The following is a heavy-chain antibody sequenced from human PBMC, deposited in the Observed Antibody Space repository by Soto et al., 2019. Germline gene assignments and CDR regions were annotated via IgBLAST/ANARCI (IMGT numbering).Heavy chain of an antibody. CDR2: IIPIFGTA. J-gene: IGHJ1*01. D-gene: IGHD3-22*01. CDR3: ARSGPLDYYDSSGYIYFQH. CDR1: GGTFSSYA. V-gene: IGHV1-69*06. Sequence: QVQLVQSGAEVKKPGSSVKVSCKASGGTFSSYAISWVRQAPGQGLEWMGGIIPIFGTANYAQKFQGRVTITADKSTSTSYMELSSLRSEDTDVYYCARSGPLDYYDSSGYIYFQHWGQGTLVTVSS.